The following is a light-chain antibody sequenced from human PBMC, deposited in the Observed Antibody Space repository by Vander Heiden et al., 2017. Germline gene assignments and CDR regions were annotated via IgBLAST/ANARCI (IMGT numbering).Light chain of an antibody. Sequence: IQMVQSPSSLSASVGHRVTITFPASHSISSYLNCYQQQPEEAPQLLIYAATTLQSGVPSRISSSGSGADFTITISRLQPEDFATYCWQQSYRTPLTFGGGTKVEIK. V-gene: IGKV1-39*01. J-gene: IGKJ4*01. CDR3: QQSYRTPLT. CDR1: HSISSY. CDR2: AAT.